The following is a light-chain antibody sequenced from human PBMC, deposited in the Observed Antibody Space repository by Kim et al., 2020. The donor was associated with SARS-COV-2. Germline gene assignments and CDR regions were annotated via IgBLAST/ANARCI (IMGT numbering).Light chain of an antibody. V-gene: IGKV2-24*01. CDR3: MHSTHYPPQYT. CDR2: KLS. CDR1: QSLVHSDGNTY. J-gene: IGKJ2*01. Sequence: DIVMTQTPLSSVVTLGQPASISCRSGQSLVHSDGNTYLSWLHQRPGQLPRLLIDKLSNRVSGVRDRFSGSGAGTHFTLKISIGEPEHVGTYSCMHSTHYPPQYTFGRGTKLEI.